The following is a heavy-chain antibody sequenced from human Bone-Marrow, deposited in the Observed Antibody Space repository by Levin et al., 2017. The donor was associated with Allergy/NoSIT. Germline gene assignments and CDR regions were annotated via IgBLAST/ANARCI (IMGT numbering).Heavy chain of an antibody. CDR2: ISGSGGST. D-gene: IGHD2-8*01. J-gene: IGHJ4*02. V-gene: IGHV3-23*01. CDR1: GFTFSSYA. Sequence: GGSLRLSCAASGFTFSSYAMSWVRQAPGKGLEWVSAISGSGGSTYYADSVKGRFTISRDNSKNTLYLQMNSLRAEDTAVYYCAKVVSSRRRNGRDYWGQGTLVTVSS. CDR3: AKVVSSRRRNGRDY.